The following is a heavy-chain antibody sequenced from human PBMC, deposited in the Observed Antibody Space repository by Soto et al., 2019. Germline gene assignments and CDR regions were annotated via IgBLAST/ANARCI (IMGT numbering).Heavy chain of an antibody. Sequence: QVQLVESGGGVVQPGRSLRLSCAASGFTFSNYARHWVRQAPGKGLEWVAVISDDGSNKYYADSVKGRFTISRDNSKNTLYLQMNSLRAEDTAVYYCARDRFASSWSYFDYWGQGTPVTVSS. V-gene: IGHV3-30-3*01. CDR3: ARDRFASSWSYFDY. CDR1: GFTFSNYA. J-gene: IGHJ4*02. D-gene: IGHD6-13*01. CDR2: ISDDGSNK.